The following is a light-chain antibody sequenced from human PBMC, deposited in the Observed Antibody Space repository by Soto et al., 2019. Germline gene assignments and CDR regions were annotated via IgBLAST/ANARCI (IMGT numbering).Light chain of an antibody. CDR1: QSVSSY. Sequence: EIVLTQSPATLSLSPGERATLSCRASQSVSSYLAWYQQKPGQTPRLLIYDASNRATGIPARFSGSGSGTDFTLTIRSLETEDFAVYYCQQRSSWPRTFGQGTKLEIK. J-gene: IGKJ2*01. V-gene: IGKV3-11*01. CDR2: DAS. CDR3: QQRSSWPRT.